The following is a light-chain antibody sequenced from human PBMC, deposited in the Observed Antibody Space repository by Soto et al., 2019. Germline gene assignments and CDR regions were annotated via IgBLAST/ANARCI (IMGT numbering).Light chain of an antibody. CDR1: QRVLYSSNNKNY. CDR2: WAS. CDR3: QQYYSPQLS. J-gene: IGKJ4*01. Sequence: DIVMTQSPDSLAVSLGERATINCKSSQRVLYSSNNKNYLAWYQQKPGQPPKLHIYWASTREYGVPDRFSGSQSVKDFHLTISSLQAEDVAVYYCQQYYSPQLSFGGGTKVEIK. V-gene: IGKV4-1*01.